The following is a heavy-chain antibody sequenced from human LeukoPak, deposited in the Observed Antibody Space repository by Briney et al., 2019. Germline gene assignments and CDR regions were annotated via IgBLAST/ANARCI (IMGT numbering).Heavy chain of an antibody. CDR2: INPSGGST. CDR1: GYTFTNYY. V-gene: IGHV1-46*01. D-gene: IGHD3-16*01. Sequence: ASVKVSCKASGYTFTNYYMHWVRQAPGQGLEWMGIINPSGGSTSYAQKFQGRVTMTRDTSTSAVYMELSSLRSEDTAVYYCTRVSGRLGGPFDIWAKGHWSPSLQ. J-gene: IGHJ3*02. CDR3: TRVSGRLGGPFDI.